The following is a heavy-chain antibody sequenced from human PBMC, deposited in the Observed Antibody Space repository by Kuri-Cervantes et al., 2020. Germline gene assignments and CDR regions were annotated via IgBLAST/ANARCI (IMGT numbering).Heavy chain of an antibody. Sequence: GESLKISCAASGFTFSSYGMHWVRQAPGKGLEWVAVISYDGSNKYYADSVKGRFTISRDNSKNSLYLQMNSLRAEDTAVYYCARLPSSGWIPDYYYYYGMDVWGQGTTVTVSS. J-gene: IGHJ6*02. CDR1: GFTFSSYG. D-gene: IGHD6-19*01. CDR3: ARLPSSGWIPDYYYYYGMDV. CDR2: ISYDGSNK. V-gene: IGHV3-30*12.